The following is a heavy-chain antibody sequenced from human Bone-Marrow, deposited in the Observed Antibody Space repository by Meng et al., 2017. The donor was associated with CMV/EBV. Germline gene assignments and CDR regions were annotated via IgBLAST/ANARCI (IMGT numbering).Heavy chain of an antibody. CDR3: ARARPVALVPAARARYAY. CDR2: INHSGST. Sequence: SQTLSLTCAVYGGSFSGYYWSWIRQPPGKGLEWIGEINHSGSTNYNPSLKSRVTISVDTSKNQFSLKLSSVTAADTAVYYCARARPVALVPAARARYAYWGPGKRVNGAS. V-gene: IGHV4-34*01. J-gene: IGHJ4*02. CDR1: GGSFSGYY. D-gene: IGHD2-2*01.